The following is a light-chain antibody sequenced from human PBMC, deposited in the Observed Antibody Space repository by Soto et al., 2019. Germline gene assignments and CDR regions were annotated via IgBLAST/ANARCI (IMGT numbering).Light chain of an antibody. J-gene: IGLJ3*02. CDR2: EVS. Sequence: QPVLTQPASVSGSPGQSITISCTGTSSDVGAYNSVSWYQQHPGKAPQLMIYEVSNRPSGVSNRFSGSKSGNTASLTISGLQAEDETDYYCSSYTSTSAWVFGGGTKLTVL. V-gene: IGLV2-14*01. CDR1: SSDVGAYNS. CDR3: SSYTSTSAWV.